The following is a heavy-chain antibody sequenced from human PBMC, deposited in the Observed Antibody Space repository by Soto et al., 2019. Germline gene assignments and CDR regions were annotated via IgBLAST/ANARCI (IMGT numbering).Heavy chain of an antibody. Sequence: ASVKVSCKASGGTFSNYAISWVRQAPGHGLEWMGIINPSGGSTSYAQKFQGRVTMTRDTSTSTVYMELSSLRSEDTAVYYCARAYDSSGYYPSFDYWGQGTLVTVSS. CDR3: ARAYDSSGYYPSFDY. D-gene: IGHD3-22*01. V-gene: IGHV1-46*01. CDR1: GGTFSNYA. CDR2: INPSGGST. J-gene: IGHJ4*02.